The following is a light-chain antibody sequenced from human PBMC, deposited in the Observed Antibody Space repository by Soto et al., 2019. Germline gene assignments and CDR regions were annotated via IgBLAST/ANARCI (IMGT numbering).Light chain of an antibody. Sequence: DIQMTQSPYSLSASVGDRVTITCRASQSISPYLNWYQFRPGRAPKLLIYSTSSLHSGVPSRFSGRGSETSFTLTISRLQPEDLATYYCQQSYSFPFTFGPGTKVEI. J-gene: IGKJ3*01. CDR2: STS. CDR1: QSISPY. CDR3: QQSYSFPFT. V-gene: IGKV1-39*01.